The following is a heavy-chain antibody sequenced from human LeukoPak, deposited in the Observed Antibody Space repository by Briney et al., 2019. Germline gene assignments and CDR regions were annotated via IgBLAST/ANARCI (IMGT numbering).Heavy chain of an antibody. CDR3: ARDRGYSTGWYREGGGMDV. J-gene: IGHJ6*02. Sequence: ASVKVSCKASGYTFTSYAMHWVRQAPGQRLEWMGWINAGNGNTKYSQKLQGRVTITTDASASTAYMELSSLTSEDRAVYYCARDRGYSTGWYREGGGMDVWGQGTTVSVSS. CDR2: INAGNGNT. CDR1: GYTFTSYA. V-gene: IGHV1-3*01. D-gene: IGHD6-19*01.